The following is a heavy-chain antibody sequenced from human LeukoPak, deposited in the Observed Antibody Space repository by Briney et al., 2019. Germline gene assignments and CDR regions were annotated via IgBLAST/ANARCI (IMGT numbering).Heavy chain of an antibody. CDR3: AGRPTGYSSGYIH. J-gene: IGHJ4*02. CDR1: GITFSNYA. CDR2: ISGSAHKI. D-gene: IGHD5-18*01. Sequence: VELGGSLRLSCVASGITFSNYAVSWVRQAPEKGLDWVSAISGSAHKIRYADSVKGRFTISRDNSENIVYLQMNNLRVEDTAVYYCAGRPTGYSSGYIHWGQGTLVTVSS. V-gene: IGHV3-23*01.